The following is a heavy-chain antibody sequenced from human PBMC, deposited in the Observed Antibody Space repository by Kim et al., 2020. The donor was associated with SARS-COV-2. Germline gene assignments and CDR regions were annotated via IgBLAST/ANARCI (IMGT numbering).Heavy chain of an antibody. CDR1: GFTFSNAW. D-gene: IGHD3-10*01. Sequence: GGSLRLSCAASGFTFSNAWMSWVRQAPGKGLEWVGRIKSKTDGGTTDYAAPVKGRFTISRDDSKNTLYLQMNSLKTEDTAVYYCTTYYYYGSGSYYRYYGMDVWGQGTTVTVSS. V-gene: IGHV3-15*01. J-gene: IGHJ6*02. CDR3: TTYYYYGSGSYYRYYGMDV. CDR2: IKSKTDGGTT.